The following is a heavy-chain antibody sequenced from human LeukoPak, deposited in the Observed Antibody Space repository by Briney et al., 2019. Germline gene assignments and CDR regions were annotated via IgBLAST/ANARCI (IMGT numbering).Heavy chain of an antibody. CDR2: ISGSGGST. CDR3: ASYDSSGYYHYFDY. CDR1: GFTFRSYA. V-gene: IGHV3-23*01. J-gene: IGHJ4*02. Sequence: GGSLRLPCAASGFTFRSYAMSWVRQAPGKGLEWVSAISGSGGSTDYADSVKGRFTISRDNSKNTPYMQMNSLRAEDTAVYYCASYDSSGYYHYFDYWGQGTLVTVSS. D-gene: IGHD3-22*01.